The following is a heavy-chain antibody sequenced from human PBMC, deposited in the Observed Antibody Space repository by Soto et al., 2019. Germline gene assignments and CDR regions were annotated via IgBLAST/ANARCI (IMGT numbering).Heavy chain of an antibody. CDR1: GFTFSRYA. CDR3: AKEIYGDYLNFHY. Sequence: EVQLLESGGGLVQPGGSLRLSCAASGFTFSRYAMSWVRQAPGKGLEWVSTISVSGSSTYYADSEKGRFTISRDDSKNTLYLQMNSLRAEDTAVYYCAKEIYGDYLNFHYWGQGTLVTVSS. J-gene: IGHJ4*02. D-gene: IGHD4-17*01. V-gene: IGHV3-23*01. CDR2: ISVSGSST.